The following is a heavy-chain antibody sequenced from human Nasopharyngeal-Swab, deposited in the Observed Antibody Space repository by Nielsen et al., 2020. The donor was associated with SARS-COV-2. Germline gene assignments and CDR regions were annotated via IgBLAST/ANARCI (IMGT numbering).Heavy chain of an antibody. CDR1: GFTVSSNY. D-gene: IGHD2-2*01. CDR2: IYSGGST. V-gene: IGHV3-53*01. J-gene: IGHJ4*02. CDR3: AKRLTCTSTSCYAFDY. Sequence: GESLKISCAASGFTVSSNYMSWVRQAPGKGLEWVSVIYSGGSTYYADSVKGRFTISRDNSKNTLYLQMNSLRAEDTAVYYCAKRLTCTSTSCYAFDYWGQGTLGTVSS.